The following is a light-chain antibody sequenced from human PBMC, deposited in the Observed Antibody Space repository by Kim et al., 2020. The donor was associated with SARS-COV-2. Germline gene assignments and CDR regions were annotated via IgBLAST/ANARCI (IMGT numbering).Light chain of an antibody. CDR1: QSVSSNY. CDR2: GAS. Sequence: PGERATLSCRASQSVSSNYLAWFQQKAGQAPRLLIFGASSRATGIPDRFSGSGSGTDFTLTISRLEPEDFAVYYCQQYGGSPPTFGQGTKLEI. CDR3: QQYGGSPPT. V-gene: IGKV3-20*01. J-gene: IGKJ2*01.